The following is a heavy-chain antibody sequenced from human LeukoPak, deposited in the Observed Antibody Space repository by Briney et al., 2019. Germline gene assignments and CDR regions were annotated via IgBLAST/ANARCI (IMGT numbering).Heavy chain of an antibody. D-gene: IGHD3-10*01. CDR1: GFIFSSYE. CDR2: LSTSGSTI. Sequence: GGPLRLSCAASGFIFSSYEMNWVRQAPGKGLEWVSYLSTSGSTIYYADSVKGRFTISRDNAKNSLYLQMNSLRAEDTAVYYCAREYGSGSYYIGVWFDPWGQGTLVTVSS. V-gene: IGHV3-48*03. CDR3: AREYGSGSYYIGVWFDP. J-gene: IGHJ5*02.